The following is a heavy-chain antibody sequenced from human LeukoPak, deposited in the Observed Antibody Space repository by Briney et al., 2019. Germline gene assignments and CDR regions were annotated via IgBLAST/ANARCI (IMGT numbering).Heavy chain of an antibody. D-gene: IGHD6-19*01. CDR2: IKSKTDGGTT. V-gene: IGHV3-15*01. Sequence: GGSLRLSCAASGFTFSNAWMSWVRQAPGKGLEWVGRIKSKTDGGTTDYAAPVKGRFTIPRDDSKNTLYLQMNSLKTEDTAVYYCARPLAVAGPDDAFDIWGQGTMVTVSS. J-gene: IGHJ3*02. CDR1: GFTFSNAW. CDR3: ARPLAVAGPDDAFDI.